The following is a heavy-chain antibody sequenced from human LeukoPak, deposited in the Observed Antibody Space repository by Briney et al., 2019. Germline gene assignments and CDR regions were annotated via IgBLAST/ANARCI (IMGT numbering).Heavy chain of an antibody. V-gene: IGHV3-30*04. Sequence: PGRSLRLPCAASGFIFSNYAMHWVRQAPGKGLQWVAVISHYGVYKYYAESVKGRFTISRDNSKNTLYLQMDSLRTEDTAVYYCARRDNYDHSPPFDYWGQGTLVTVSS. J-gene: IGHJ4*02. CDR3: ARRDNYDHSPPFDY. CDR1: GFIFSNYA. CDR2: ISHYGVYK. D-gene: IGHD4-11*01.